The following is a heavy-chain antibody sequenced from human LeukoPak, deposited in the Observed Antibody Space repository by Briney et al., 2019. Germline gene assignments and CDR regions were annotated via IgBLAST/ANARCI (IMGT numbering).Heavy chain of an antibody. CDR2: INHSGST. V-gene: IGHV4-34*01. D-gene: IGHD6-19*01. CDR3: ARLNRQWLVSNNYYYGMDV. Sequence: PSGTLSLTCAVYGGSFSGYYWSWIRQPPGKGLEWIGEINHSGSTNYNPSLKSRVTISVDTSKNQFSLKLSSVTAADTAVYYCARLNRQWLVSNNYYYGMDVWGQGTTVTVSS. J-gene: IGHJ6*02. CDR1: GGSFSGYY.